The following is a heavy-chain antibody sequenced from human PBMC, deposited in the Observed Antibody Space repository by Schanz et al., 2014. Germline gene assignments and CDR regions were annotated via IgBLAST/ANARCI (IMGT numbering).Heavy chain of an antibody. D-gene: IGHD5-18*01. CDR3: ARRSVSPSGNSYGYVVAWFDP. CDR1: GGSISSSNW. Sequence: QLQLQESGPGLVKPSGTLSLTCAVSGGSISSSNWWSWVRQPPGKGLEWIGEIYHSGSTNYKPSRRSRVTIAADKYKNQFPLKLRSVTAADTAVYYCARRSVSPSGNSYGYVVAWFDPWGQGTLVTVSS. V-gene: IGHV4-4*02. J-gene: IGHJ5*02. CDR2: IYHSGST.